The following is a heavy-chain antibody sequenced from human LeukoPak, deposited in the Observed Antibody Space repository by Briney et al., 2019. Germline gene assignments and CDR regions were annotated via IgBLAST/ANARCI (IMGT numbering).Heavy chain of an antibody. CDR1: GFTFSSYA. J-gene: IGHJ4*02. CDR2: ISGSGGST. CDR3: AKNVLLWFGESGYFDY. V-gene: IGHV3-23*01. Sequence: GGSLRLSCAASGFTFSSYAMSWVRQAPGKGLEWVSAISGSGGSTYYADPVKGRFTISRDNSKNTLYLQMNSLGAEDTAVYYCAKNVLLWFGESGYFDYWGQGTLVTVSS. D-gene: IGHD3-10*01.